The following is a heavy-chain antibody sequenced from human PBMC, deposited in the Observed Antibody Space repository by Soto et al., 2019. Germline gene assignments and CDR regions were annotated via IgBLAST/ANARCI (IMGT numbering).Heavy chain of an antibody. V-gene: IGHV3-43*01. CDR3: AKGLSMVRGVIMDYFDY. J-gene: IGHJ4*02. CDR1: GFTFDDYT. D-gene: IGHD3-10*01. CDR2: ISWDGGST. Sequence: EVQLVESGGVVVQPGGFLRLSCVASGFTFDDYTMHWVRQAPGKGLEWVSLISWDGGSTYYADSVKGRFTISRDNSKISLYLQMNSLRTEDTALYYCAKGLSMVRGVIMDYFDYWSQGTLVTVSS.